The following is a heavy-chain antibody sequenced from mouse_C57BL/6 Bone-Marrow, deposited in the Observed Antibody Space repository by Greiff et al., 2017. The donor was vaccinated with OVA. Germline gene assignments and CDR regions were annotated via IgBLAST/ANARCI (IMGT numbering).Heavy chain of an antibody. D-gene: IGHD4-1*01. J-gene: IGHJ2*01. Sequence: VKLKESGPGLVAPSQSLSITCTVSGFSLTSYAISWVRQPPGKGLEWLGVIWTGGGTDYNSALKSRLSICKDNSKSQVFLKMNSLLSNDTARYYDARNYLWDGYYFDYWGQGTTLTVSS. CDR3: ARNYLWDGYYFDY. CDR1: GFSLTSYA. CDR2: IWTGGGT. V-gene: IGHV2-9-1*01.